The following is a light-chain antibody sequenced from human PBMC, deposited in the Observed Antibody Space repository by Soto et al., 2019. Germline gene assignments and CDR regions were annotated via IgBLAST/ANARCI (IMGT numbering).Light chain of an antibody. CDR3: QQYNDWPFT. Sequence: IVMTQSPGTLSVSPAERAALSCRASQSVSVDLAWYQQKPGQAPRLLIYGVSTRATGIPARFSGSESGKEFTLTISSLQSEDFAVYYCQQYNDWPFTFGPGTRWIS. J-gene: IGKJ3*01. V-gene: IGKV3-15*01. CDR1: QSVSVD. CDR2: GVS.